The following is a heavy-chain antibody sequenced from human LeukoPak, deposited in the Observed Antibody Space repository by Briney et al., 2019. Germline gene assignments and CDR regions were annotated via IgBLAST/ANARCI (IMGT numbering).Heavy chain of an antibody. CDR1: GGSFSGYY. D-gene: IGHD3-22*01. V-gene: IGHV4-34*01. Sequence: SETLSLTCAVYGGSFSGYYWSWIRQPPGKGLEWIGEINHSGSTNYNPSLKSRVTISVDTSKNQFSLKLSSVTAADTAVYYCARVDYYDSSGYDYWGQGTLVTVSS. CDR2: INHSGST. J-gene: IGHJ4*02. CDR3: ARVDYYDSSGYDY.